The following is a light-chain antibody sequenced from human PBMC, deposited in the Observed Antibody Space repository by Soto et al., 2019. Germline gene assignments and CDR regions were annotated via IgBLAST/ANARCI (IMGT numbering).Light chain of an antibody. CDR2: GVS. CDR3: SSYRSSVIPVV. V-gene: IGLV2-14*01. J-gene: IGLJ2*01. CDR1: SSDVGGYNY. Sequence: QSVLTQPASASGSPGQSITISCTGSSSDVGGYNYVSWYQQHQGKAPKVLIYGVSNRPSGVSGRFFGSKSGNTASLTISGLQPEDEADYYCSSYRSSVIPVVFGGGTKLTVL.